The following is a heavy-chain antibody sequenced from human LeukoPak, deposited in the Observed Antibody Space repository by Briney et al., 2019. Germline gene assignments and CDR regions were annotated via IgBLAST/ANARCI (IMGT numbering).Heavy chain of an antibody. CDR2: INPNSGGT. J-gene: IGHJ6*03. V-gene: IGHV1-2*06. Sequence: ASVKVSCKASGYTLTGYYMHWVRQAPGQGLEWMGRINPNSGGTNYAQKFQGRVTMTRDTSISTAYMELSRLRSDDTAVYYCARARCSSTSCSPTPPYYYYMDVWGKGTTVTVSS. CDR3: ARARCSSTSCSPTPPYYYYMDV. D-gene: IGHD2-2*01. CDR1: GYTLTGYY.